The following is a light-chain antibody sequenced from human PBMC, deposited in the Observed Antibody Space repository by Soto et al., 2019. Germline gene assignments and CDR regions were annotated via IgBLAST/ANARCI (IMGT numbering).Light chain of an antibody. J-gene: IGKJ1*01. CDR3: QEYNSNWT. V-gene: IGKV1-5*03. Sequence: DIQMTQPPSTLSASVGARVTITCRASQSISKYLAWYQQTPGKAPKLLIYKASSLESGVPSRFSGSGSGTEFTLTISRLQPDDFGTYYCQEYNSNWTFGQGTKVDI. CDR1: QSISKY. CDR2: KAS.